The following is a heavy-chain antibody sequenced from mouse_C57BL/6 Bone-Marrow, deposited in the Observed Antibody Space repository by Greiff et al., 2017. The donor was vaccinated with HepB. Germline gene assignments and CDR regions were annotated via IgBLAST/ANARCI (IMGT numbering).Heavy chain of an antibody. D-gene: IGHD2-4*01. V-gene: IGHV5-17*01. CDR1: GFTFSDYG. J-gene: IGHJ3*01. CDR2: ISSGSSTI. Sequence: EVQRVESGGGLVKPGGSLKLSCAASGFTFSDYGMHWVRQAPEKGLEWVAYISSGSSTIYYADTVKGRFTISRDNAKNTPFLQMTSLRSEDTAMYYCAWEEEDYGNAWFAYWGQGTLVTVSA. CDR3: AWEEEDYGNAWFAY.